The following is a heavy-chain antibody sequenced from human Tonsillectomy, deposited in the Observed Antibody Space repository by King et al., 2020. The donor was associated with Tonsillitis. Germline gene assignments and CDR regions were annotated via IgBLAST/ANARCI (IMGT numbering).Heavy chain of an antibody. CDR3: ARDSSLLY. J-gene: IGHJ4*02. CDR2: INPNSGGT. CDR1: GYTFTGYY. V-gene: IGHV1-2*04. Sequence: QLVQSGAEVKEPGASVKVSCKASGYTFTGYYMHWVRQAPGQGLELVGWINPNSGGTNYAQKFQVWVTMTRDTSISTAYMELIRLKPDDTAVYYCARDSSLLYWGQGTLVTVSS.